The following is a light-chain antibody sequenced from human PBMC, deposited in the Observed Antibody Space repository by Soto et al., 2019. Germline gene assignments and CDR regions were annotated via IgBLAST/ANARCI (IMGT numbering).Light chain of an antibody. Sequence: EVVLTQSPGTLSLSPGERATLSCRASQSISSNYLAWYQQKPGQAPRLLIYGASCRATGIPDRFSGSGSGTDFTLTISRLEPEDFAVYYCQQYGISPRTFGPGTKVEIK. CDR3: QQYGISPRT. V-gene: IGKV3-20*01. J-gene: IGKJ1*01. CDR1: QSISSNY. CDR2: GAS.